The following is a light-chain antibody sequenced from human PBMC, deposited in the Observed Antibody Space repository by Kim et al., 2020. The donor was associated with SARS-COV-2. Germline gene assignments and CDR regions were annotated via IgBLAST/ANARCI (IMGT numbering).Light chain of an antibody. CDR2: GKN. CDR1: SLRSYY. J-gene: IGLJ2*01. CDR3: NSLDSSGNHLV. V-gene: IGLV3-19*01. Sequence: SSELTQDPAVSVALGQTVRITCQGDSLRSYYASWYQQKPGQAPVLIIYGKNNRSPGIPDRFSGSSSGNTASLTITGAQAEDEAEYYCNSLDSSGNHLVFG.